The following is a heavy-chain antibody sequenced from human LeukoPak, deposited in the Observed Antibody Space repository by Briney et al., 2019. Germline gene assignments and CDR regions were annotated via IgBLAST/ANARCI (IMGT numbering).Heavy chain of an antibody. CDR2: ISWNSGSI. CDR1: GFTFDDYA. Sequence: GRSLRLSCAASGFTFDDYAMHWVRQAPGKGLEWVSGISWNSGSIGYADSVKGRFTISRDNAKNSPYLQMNSLRAEDTALYYCAIVDTAMVLDYWGQGTLVTVSS. J-gene: IGHJ4*02. CDR3: AIVDTAMVLDY. D-gene: IGHD5-18*01. V-gene: IGHV3-9*01.